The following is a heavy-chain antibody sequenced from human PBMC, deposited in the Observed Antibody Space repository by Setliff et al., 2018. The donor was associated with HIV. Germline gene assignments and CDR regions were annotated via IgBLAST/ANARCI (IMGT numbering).Heavy chain of an antibody. CDR1: GFTFSNYE. J-gene: IGHJ4*02. V-gene: IGHV3-48*03. CDR3: ARDVSWRVRTYIDY. CDR2: ISSSGTTI. Sequence: PGGSLRLSCAASGFTFSNYEMNWVRQAPGKGLEWVSYISSSGTTIYYADSVKVRFTISRDNAKNSLYLQMNSLTAEDTAVYYCARDVSWRVRTYIDYWGQGALVTVSS. D-gene: IGHD3-3*01.